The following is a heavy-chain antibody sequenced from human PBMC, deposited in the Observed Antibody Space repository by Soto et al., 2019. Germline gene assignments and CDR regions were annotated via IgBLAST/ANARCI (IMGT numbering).Heavy chain of an antibody. Sequence: GTLSLTRTASGVSVSSSSYYWTWISQPPGKGLEWIGYIYNSRSTNYNPSLKSRVTISVDTSKNHFSLRTSSVSAADTAVYYCARESDSGSYYFDYWGRGTLVTVSS. V-gene: IGHV4-61*03. CDR1: GVSVSSSSYY. D-gene: IGHD3-10*01. CDR2: IYNSRST. CDR3: ARESDSGSYYFDY. J-gene: IGHJ4*02.